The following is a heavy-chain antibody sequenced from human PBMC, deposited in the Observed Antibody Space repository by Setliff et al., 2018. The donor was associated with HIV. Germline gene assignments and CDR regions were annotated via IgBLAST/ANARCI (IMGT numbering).Heavy chain of an antibody. CDR1: VASMTGHY. J-gene: IGHJ4*02. CDR2: IDGSGTT. Sequence: SETLSLTCSVAVASMTGHYLTWIRQPRGMGLEWNGNIDGSGTTKSNPSLRSRVTISVDKSKNQLSLSLDSVTAADTAVYYCATDPKGDGWAYFDSWGQGTRVTVSS. CDR3: ATDPKGDGWAYFDS. V-gene: IGHV4-59*11. D-gene: IGHD6-19*01.